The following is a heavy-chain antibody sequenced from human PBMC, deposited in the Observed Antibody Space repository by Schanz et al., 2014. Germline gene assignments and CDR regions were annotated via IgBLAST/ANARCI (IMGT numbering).Heavy chain of an antibody. CDR3: ASPPISVAGRLADY. CDR2: ISFSGNTI. Sequence: VQLVESGGGLVRPGGSLRLSCTTSGLIFSTYTLNWVRQAPGKGLEWISYISFSGNTIYYADSVKGRFTISRDNAKNSVFLQMNRLRAEDTAVYYCASPPISVAGRLADYWGQGILVAVSS. D-gene: IGHD6-19*01. V-gene: IGHV3-48*01. CDR1: GLIFSTYT. J-gene: IGHJ4*02.